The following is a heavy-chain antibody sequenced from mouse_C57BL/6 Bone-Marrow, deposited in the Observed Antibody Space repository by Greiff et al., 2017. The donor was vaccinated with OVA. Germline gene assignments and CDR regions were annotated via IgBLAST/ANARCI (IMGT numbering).Heavy chain of an antibody. J-gene: IGHJ1*03. V-gene: IGHV1-81*01. D-gene: IGHD1-1*01. CDR2: ISPRSGNT. CDR3: ARFYYYGYWYFDV. CDR1: GYTFTSYG. Sequence: VQLQQSGAELARPGASVKLSCKASGYTFTSYGISWVKQRTGQGLEWIGEISPRSGNTYYNEKFKGKATLTADKSSSTAYMELRSLTSEDSAVYFCARFYYYGYWYFDVWGTGTTVTVSS.